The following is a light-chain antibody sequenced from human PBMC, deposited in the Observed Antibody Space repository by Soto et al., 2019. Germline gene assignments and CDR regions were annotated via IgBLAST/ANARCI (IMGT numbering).Light chain of an antibody. J-gene: IGKJ4*01. CDR1: QSVSSSY. Sequence: EIVLTQSPGTLSLSPGERATLSCRASQSVSSSYLAWYQQKPGQAPRLLIYAASSRATGIPDRLSGSGSGTDFTLTISRLEPEDFAVYYCQQYGSSPLTFGVGTKVEIK. CDR3: QQYGSSPLT. CDR2: AAS. V-gene: IGKV3-20*01.